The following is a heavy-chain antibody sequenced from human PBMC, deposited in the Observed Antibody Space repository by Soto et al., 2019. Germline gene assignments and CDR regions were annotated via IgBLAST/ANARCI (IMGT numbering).Heavy chain of an antibody. CDR3: ARLGDTAMVYFDY. Sequence: QVQLVQSGAEVKKPGSSVKVSCKASGGTFSSYTISWVRQAPGQGLEWMGRIIPIHGIANYAQKFQGRVTITADKATSTAYMELSSLRSEDTAVYYCARLGDTAMVYFDYWGQGTLVTVSS. D-gene: IGHD5-18*01. V-gene: IGHV1-69*02. CDR2: IIPIHGIA. J-gene: IGHJ4*02. CDR1: GGTFSSYT.